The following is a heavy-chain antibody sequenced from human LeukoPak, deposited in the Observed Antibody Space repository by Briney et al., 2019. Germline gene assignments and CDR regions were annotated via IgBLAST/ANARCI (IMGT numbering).Heavy chain of an antibody. J-gene: IGHJ4*02. D-gene: IGHD1-26*01. CDR1: GFTFSTYN. CDR3: ARDLLGWELHYFDY. Sequence: GGSLRLSCAASGFTFSTYNMNWVRQAPGKGLEWVSSISGSSSYIYYADSVKGRLSISRDNAKNSLYLQMNSLRAEDTAVYYCARDLLGWELHYFDYWGQGTLVTVSS. V-gene: IGHV3-21*01. CDR2: ISGSSSYI.